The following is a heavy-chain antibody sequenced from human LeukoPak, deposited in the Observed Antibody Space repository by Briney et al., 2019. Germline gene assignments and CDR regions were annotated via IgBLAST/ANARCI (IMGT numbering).Heavy chain of an antibody. V-gene: IGHV3-21*06. CDR2: ISSSSSYI. Sequence: PGGSLRLSCAASGFTFSSYSMNWVRQAPGKGLEWVSSISSSSSYIYYADSVKGRFTISRDNAKNSLYLQMSSLRVEDTAVYYCARDIDYTNSAGYYSTFYFDHWGQGTLVTVSS. CDR1: GFTFSSYS. CDR3: ARDIDYTNSAGYYSTFYFDH. D-gene: IGHD3-22*01. J-gene: IGHJ4*02.